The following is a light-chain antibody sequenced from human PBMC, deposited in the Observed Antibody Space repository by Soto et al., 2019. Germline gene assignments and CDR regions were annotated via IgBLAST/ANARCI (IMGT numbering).Light chain of an antibody. V-gene: IGKV1-5*01. CDR2: DAS. CDR1: QSISSW. CDR3: QQYNSYPWT. Sequence: DIQMTQSPSTLSASVGDRVTITCRASQSISSWLAWYQQKPGKAPKLLIYDASSLESGVPSRFGGSRSAKEVTITISSLQPDDFASYYCQQYNSYPWTFGQATKAEIK. J-gene: IGKJ1*01.